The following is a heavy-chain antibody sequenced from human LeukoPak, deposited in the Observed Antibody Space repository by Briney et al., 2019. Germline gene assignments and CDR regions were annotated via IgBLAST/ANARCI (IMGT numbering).Heavy chain of an antibody. J-gene: IGHJ4*02. CDR1: GFTFSSYA. CDR3: AKEGTVSTSFDY. V-gene: IGHV3-23*01. D-gene: IGHD4-11*01. Sequence: PGWSLRLSCAASGFTFSSYAMNWVRQAPGKGLEWVSDISGGGGGTYYADSVKGRFTISRDNSKNTLYLQMNNLRVEDTALYYCAKEGTVSTSFDYWGQGTLVTVYS. CDR2: ISGGGGGT.